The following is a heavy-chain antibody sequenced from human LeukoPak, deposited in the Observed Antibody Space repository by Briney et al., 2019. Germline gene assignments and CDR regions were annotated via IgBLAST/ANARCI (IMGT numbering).Heavy chain of an antibody. J-gene: IGHJ4*02. CDR2: ISSSSSPI. CDR1: GFTFSSYI. Sequence: PGGSLRLSCAASGFTFSSYIMSWVRQAPGKGLEWVSYISSSSSPIYYADSVKGRFTIARDNAKNSLYLQMNSLRAEDMAVYYCARDISDYWGQGTLVTVSS. V-gene: IGHV3-48*04. D-gene: IGHD3-9*01. CDR3: ARDISDY.